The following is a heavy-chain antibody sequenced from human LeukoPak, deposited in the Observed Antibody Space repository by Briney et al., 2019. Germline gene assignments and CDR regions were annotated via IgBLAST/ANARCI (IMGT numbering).Heavy chain of an antibody. V-gene: IGHV6-1*01. D-gene: IGHD2-2*01. J-gene: IGHJ5*02. CDR3: ARRLTQYDCFDP. Sequence: SQTLSLTCAISGDSVSSNSVTWNWIRQSPSGGLEWLGRTYYRSTWYNDYAVSVRGRITVNPDTSKNQFSLHLNSVTPEDTAVYYCARRLTQYDCFDPWGQGILVTVSS. CDR2: TYYRSTWYN. CDR1: GDSVSSNSVT.